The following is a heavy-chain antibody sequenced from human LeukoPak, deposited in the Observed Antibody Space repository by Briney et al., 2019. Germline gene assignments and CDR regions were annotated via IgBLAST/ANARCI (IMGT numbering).Heavy chain of an antibody. V-gene: IGHV4-39*07. CDR3: ARVINSVAGFPFDP. Sequence: WVRQPPGNGLEWIGSIDYSGSTYYNPSLKRRVIISIDTSKNQHSLKLSSVSAADTAVYYCARVINSVAGFPFDPWGQGTLVTVSS. D-gene: IGHD6-19*01. CDR2: IDYSGST. J-gene: IGHJ5*02.